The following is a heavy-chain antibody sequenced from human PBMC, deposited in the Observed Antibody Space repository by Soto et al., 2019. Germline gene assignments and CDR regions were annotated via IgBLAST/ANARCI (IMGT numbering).Heavy chain of an antibody. Sequence: ASVKVSCKASGCTFTSYDINWLRQSPGQGLEWVGWINPISEDTAHAQKFQGRVSLTREISTATAYMELSSLTSEDTAVYFCASQVHPGYSSDWGPGTQVTVSS. CDR3: ASQVHPGYSSD. J-gene: IGHJ4*02. D-gene: IGHD2-15*01. CDR1: GCTFTSYD. V-gene: IGHV1-8*01. CDR2: INPISEDT.